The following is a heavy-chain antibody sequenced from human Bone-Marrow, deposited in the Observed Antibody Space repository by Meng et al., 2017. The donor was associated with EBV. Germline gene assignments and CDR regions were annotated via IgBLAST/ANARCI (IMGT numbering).Heavy chain of an antibody. CDR1: GYTFSSFT. V-gene: IGHV1-18*01. Sequence: QIQVVQSGGEVQKPGASVRVSCKTSGYTFSSFTLNWVRQVPGQGFEWVGWIHGYSANTHYAQKFHGRVNMSTDTSTDTSYMELKNLRPDDTAIYYCVRFSNYVLDHWGQGTLVTVSS. CDR3: VRFSNYVLDH. J-gene: IGHJ4*02. CDR2: IHGYSANT. D-gene: IGHD3-10*01.